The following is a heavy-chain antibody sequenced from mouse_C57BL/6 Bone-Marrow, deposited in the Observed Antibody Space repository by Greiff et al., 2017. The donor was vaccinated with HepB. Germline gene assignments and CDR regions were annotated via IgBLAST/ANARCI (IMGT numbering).Heavy chain of an antibody. Sequence: VQLKESGGGLVKPGGSLKLSCAASGFTFSSYAMSWVRQTPEKRLEWVATISGGGSYTYYPDNVKGRFTISRDNAKNNLYLQMSKLKSEDTAMYYCARRYGNYGFAYWGQGTLVTVSA. CDR1: GFTFSSYA. D-gene: IGHD2-1*01. CDR3: ARRYGNYGFAY. V-gene: IGHV5-4*01. CDR2: ISGGGSYT. J-gene: IGHJ3*01.